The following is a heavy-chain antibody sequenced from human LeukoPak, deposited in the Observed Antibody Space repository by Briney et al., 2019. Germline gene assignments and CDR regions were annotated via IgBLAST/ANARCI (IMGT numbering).Heavy chain of an antibody. J-gene: IGHJ4*02. CDR1: GGSISSYY. D-gene: IGHD6-19*01. CDR3: ARQMAVVGKAGFDY. Sequence: PSETLSLTCTVSGGSISSYYWTWIRQPAGKGLEWIGRIYTTGSTNYNPSLNSRVTMSVDTSKNQFSLKLSSVTAADTAVYYCARQMAVVGKAGFDYWGKGTRSPSPQ. V-gene: IGHV4-4*07. CDR2: IYTTGST.